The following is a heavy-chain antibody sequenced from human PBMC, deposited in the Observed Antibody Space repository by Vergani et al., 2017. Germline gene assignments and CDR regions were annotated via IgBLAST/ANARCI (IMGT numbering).Heavy chain of an antibody. CDR1: GFTFSSYA. D-gene: IGHD6-6*01. J-gene: IGHJ4*02. Sequence: QVQLVESGGGVVQPGRSLRLSCAASGFTFSSYAMHWVRQAPGKGLEWVAVISYDGSNKYYADSVKGRFTISRDNSKNTLYLQMNSLRAEDTALYYCARQKGYSSSSFDYWGQGTLVTVSS. V-gene: IGHV3-30-3*01. CDR3: ARQKGYSSSSFDY. CDR2: ISYDGSNK.